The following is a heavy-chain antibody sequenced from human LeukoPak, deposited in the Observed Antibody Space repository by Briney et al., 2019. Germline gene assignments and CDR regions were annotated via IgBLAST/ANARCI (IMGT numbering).Heavy chain of an antibody. CDR2: ISRTSTWI. CDR3: ARGRRGVARNEAWYFDL. CDR1: GFTFSDYS. D-gene: IGHD2-8*02. J-gene: IGHJ2*01. V-gene: IGHV3-21*01. Sequence: GGSLRLSCAASGFTFSDYSMQWVREAPGRGLEWVSSISRTSTWIYYTDSVKGRFTISRDNAGNSVSLQMNSLRAEDTAVYYCARGRRGVARNEAWYFDLWGRGTLVTVSS.